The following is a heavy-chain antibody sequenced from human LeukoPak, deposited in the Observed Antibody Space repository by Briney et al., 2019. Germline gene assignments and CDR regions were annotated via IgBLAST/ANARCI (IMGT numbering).Heavy chain of an antibody. CDR2: INYSGGT. J-gene: IGHJ4*02. CDR1: GFTFSSYA. V-gene: IGHV3-23*01. Sequence: GGSLRLSCAASGFTFSSYAMTWVRQAPGKGLEWVSTINYSGGTYYTDSVKGQFTISRDNSKNAMYLQMNGLRAEDTAVYYCAKDQDHSASRSPIEYWGQGTLVTVSS. CDR3: AKDQDHSASRSPIEY. D-gene: IGHD3-10*01.